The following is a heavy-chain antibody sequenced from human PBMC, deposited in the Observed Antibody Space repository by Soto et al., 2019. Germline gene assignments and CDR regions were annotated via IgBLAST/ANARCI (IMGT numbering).Heavy chain of an antibody. CDR3: ARDDVGSAWPY. CDR1: GYRFIANA. V-gene: IGHV1-3*01. D-gene: IGHD6-19*01. CDR2: INADNGNT. Sequence: QVQLVHSAADVKKPGASVKVSCKTSGYRFIANAVHWVRQAPGQGLEWMGWINADNGNTKYSRKMQGRLTISRDTSASTVYMELTGLTSEDSAVYFCARDDVGSAWPYWGQGTLITVSS. J-gene: IGHJ4*02.